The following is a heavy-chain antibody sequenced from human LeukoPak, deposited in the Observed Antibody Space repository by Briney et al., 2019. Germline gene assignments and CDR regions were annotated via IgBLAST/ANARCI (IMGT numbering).Heavy chain of an antibody. CDR3: ARRGRIVGATSYYYYGMDV. Sequence: SETLSLTCTVSGGSISSYYWSWIRQPPGKGLEWIGYIYYSGSTNYNPSLKSRVTISVDTSKNQFSLKLSSVTAADTAMYYCARRGRIVGATSYYYYGMDVWGQGTTVTVSS. D-gene: IGHD1-26*01. CDR2: IYYSGST. CDR1: GGSISSYY. J-gene: IGHJ6*02. V-gene: IGHV4-59*01.